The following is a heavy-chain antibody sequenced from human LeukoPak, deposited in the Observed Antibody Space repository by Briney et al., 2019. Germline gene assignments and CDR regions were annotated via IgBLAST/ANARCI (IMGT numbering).Heavy chain of an antibody. D-gene: IGHD2-2*01. Sequence: PGGSLRLSCAASGFTFSDYYMSWIRQAPGRGLEWVSYISSGSSYTNYADSVKGRFTISRDNAKNSLYLQMNSLRAEDTATYYCARSRGMVPGASGQGTLVTVSS. CDR3: ARSRGMVPGA. V-gene: IGHV3-11*03. CDR1: GFTFSDYY. J-gene: IGHJ5*02. CDR2: ISSGSSYT.